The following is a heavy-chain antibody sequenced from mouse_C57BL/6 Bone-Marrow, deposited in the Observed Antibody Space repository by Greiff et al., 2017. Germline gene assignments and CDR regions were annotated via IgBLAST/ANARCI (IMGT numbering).Heavy chain of an antibody. Sequence: VQLKESGPVLVKPGASVKMSCKASGYTFTDYYMNWVKQSHGKSLEWIGVINPYNGGTSYNQKFKGTATLTVDKSSSTAYMALNSLTSEDSAVYYCASGGYYLYAMDYWGQGTSVTVSS. CDR2: INPYNGGT. J-gene: IGHJ4*01. V-gene: IGHV1-19*01. D-gene: IGHD2-3*01. CDR1: GYTFTDYY. CDR3: ASGGYYLYAMDY.